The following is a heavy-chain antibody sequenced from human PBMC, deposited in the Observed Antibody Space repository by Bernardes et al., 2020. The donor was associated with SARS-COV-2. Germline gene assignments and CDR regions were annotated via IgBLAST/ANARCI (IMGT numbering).Heavy chain of an antibody. V-gene: IGHV5-51*01. CDR3: ARHVPPDV. Sequence: GASLKISCQASGYTLTDYWIVWVRPVPGQGLEWVGNIFPSDSHTTYSPSFRGQVTISADTSINTAYLQWSTLKSSDTAIYYCARHVPPDVWGQGTTVTVTS. J-gene: IGHJ6*02. CDR2: IFPSDSHT. CDR1: GYTLTDYW.